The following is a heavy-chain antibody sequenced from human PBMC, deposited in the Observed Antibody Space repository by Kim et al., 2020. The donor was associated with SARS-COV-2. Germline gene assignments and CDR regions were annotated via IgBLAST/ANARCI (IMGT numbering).Heavy chain of an antibody. J-gene: IGHJ4*02. D-gene: IGHD3-22*01. V-gene: IGHV3-15*01. Sequence: PVKGRFTISRDDSKNTLYLQMNSLKTEDTAVYYCTTPSLYDSSGYYYFDYWGQGTLVTVSS. CDR3: TTPSLYDSSGYYYFDY.